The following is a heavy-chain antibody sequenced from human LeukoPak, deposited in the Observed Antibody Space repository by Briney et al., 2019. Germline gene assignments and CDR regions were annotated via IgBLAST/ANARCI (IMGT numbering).Heavy chain of an antibody. J-gene: IGHJ5*02. CDR3: ARQDDYYDSSGRRWFDP. CDR1: GGSISSTNW. Sequence: SETLSLTCAVSGGSISSTNWWSWVRQPPGKGLEWIGEISHSGSTNYNPSLKSRVTISVDKSKNQFSLKLSSVTAADTAVYYCARQDDYYDSSGRRWFDPWGQGTLVTVSS. V-gene: IGHV4-4*02. CDR2: ISHSGST. D-gene: IGHD3-22*01.